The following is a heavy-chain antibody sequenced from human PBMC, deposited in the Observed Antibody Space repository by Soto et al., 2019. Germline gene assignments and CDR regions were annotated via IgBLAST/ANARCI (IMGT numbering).Heavy chain of an antibody. D-gene: IGHD1-26*01. Sequence: ASVKVYCKSSGYTFTGNYIHWVRQAPGQGLEWMGRINPNSGGTNYAQKFQDWVTMTRDTSISTAYMELSRLRSDDTAVYYCARVNDGSSLFDYWGQGTLVTVSS. CDR1: GYTFTGNY. J-gene: IGHJ4*02. CDR2: INPNSGGT. CDR3: ARVNDGSSLFDY. V-gene: IGHV1-2*04.